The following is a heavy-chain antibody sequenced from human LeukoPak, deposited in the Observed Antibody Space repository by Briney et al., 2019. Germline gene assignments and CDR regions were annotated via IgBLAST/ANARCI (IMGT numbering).Heavy chain of an antibody. CDR1: GYSISSAYH. V-gene: IGHV4-38-2*01. CDR2: IYHSGST. Sequence: SETLSLTCVVSGYSISSAYHWGWIRQPPGKGLEWIGSIYHSGSTYYNPSLKSRVTISVDTSKNQFSLRLSSATAADTAVYYCARGLTGRRTNWFDPWGQGTLVTVSS. D-gene: IGHD7-27*01. J-gene: IGHJ5*02. CDR3: ARGLTGRRTNWFDP.